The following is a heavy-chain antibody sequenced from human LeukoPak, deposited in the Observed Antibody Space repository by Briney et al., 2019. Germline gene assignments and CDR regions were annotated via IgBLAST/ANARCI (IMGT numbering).Heavy chain of an antibody. V-gene: IGHV4-39*01. CDR1: GGSISSSSYY. J-gene: IGHJ6*03. CDR2: ICYSGST. CDR3: AVRGAARHGPYYYYYMDV. Sequence: PSETLSLTCTVSGGSISSSSYYWGWIRQPPGKGLEWIGSICYSGSTYYNPSLKSRVTISVDTSKNQFSLKLSSVTAADTAVYYCAVRGAARHGPYYYYYMDVWGKGTTVTVSS. D-gene: IGHD6-6*01.